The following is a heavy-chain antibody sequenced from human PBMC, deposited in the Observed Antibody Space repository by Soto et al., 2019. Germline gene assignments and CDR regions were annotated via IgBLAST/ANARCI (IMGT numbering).Heavy chain of an antibody. V-gene: IGHV4-31*03. J-gene: IGHJ3*02. Sequence: SETLSLTCTVSGGSISSGGYYWSWIRQHPGKGLEWIGYIYYSGSTYYNPSLKSRVTISVDTSKNQFSLKLSSVTAADTAVYYCAREPGEYCSSTSCASDAFDIWXQGTMVTVSS. D-gene: IGHD2-2*01. CDR1: GGSISSGGYY. CDR3: AREPGEYCSSTSCASDAFDI. CDR2: IYYSGST.